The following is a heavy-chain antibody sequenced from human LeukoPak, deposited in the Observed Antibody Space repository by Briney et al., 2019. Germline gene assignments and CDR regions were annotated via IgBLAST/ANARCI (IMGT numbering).Heavy chain of an antibody. Sequence: GGSLRLSCAASGFTFSSYAMSWVRQAPGKGLEWVSAISGSGGSTYYADSVKGRFTISRDNSKNTLYLQMNSLRAEDTAVYYCAKVPLEAAADSDAFDIWGQGTMVTVSS. CDR3: AKVPLEAAADSDAFDI. D-gene: IGHD6-13*01. J-gene: IGHJ3*02. CDR1: GFTFSSYA. CDR2: ISGSGGST. V-gene: IGHV3-23*01.